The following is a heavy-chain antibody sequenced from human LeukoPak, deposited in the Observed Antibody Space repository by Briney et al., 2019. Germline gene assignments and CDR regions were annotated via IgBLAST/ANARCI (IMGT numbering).Heavy chain of an antibody. J-gene: IGHJ4*02. CDR2: INPNSDGT. V-gene: IGHV1-2*02. CDR3: ARERRDGYNWYYFDY. Sequence: ASVKVFCKASGYTFTGYYMHWVRQAPGQGLEGMGWINPNSDGTNYAQKFRGRVTMTRDTSISTAYMELSRLRSDDTAVYYCARERRDGYNWYYFDYWGQGTLVTVSS. D-gene: IGHD5-24*01. CDR1: GYTFTGYY.